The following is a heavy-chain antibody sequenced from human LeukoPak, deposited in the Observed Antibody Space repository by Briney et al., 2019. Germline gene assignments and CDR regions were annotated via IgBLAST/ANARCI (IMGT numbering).Heavy chain of an antibody. CDR3: AKGGSKFCSSTGCYKDD. CDR2: IRYDGSNK. Sequence: PGGSLRLSCAASGFTFSSYGMHWVRQAPGKGLEWVAFIRYDGSNKYYADSVKGRFTISRDNSKNTLYLQVNSLRPEDTAVYYCAKGGSKFCSSTGCYKDDWGQGTLVTVSP. D-gene: IGHD2-2*02. V-gene: IGHV3-30*02. CDR1: GFTFSSYG. J-gene: IGHJ4*02.